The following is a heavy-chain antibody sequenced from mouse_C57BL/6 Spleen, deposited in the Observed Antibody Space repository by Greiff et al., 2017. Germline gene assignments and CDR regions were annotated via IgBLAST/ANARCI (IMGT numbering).Heavy chain of an antibody. J-gene: IGHJ2*01. D-gene: IGHD4-1*01. Sequence: EVKLVESGGGLVKPGGSLKLSCAASGFTFSDCGMHWVRQAPEKGLEWVAYINSGSSTIYYADTVKGRFTISRDNAKNTLFLQMTSLRSEDTAMYYCARELGLFDYWGQGTTLTVSS. CDR3: ARELGLFDY. CDR1: GFTFSDCG. V-gene: IGHV5-17*01. CDR2: INSGSSTI.